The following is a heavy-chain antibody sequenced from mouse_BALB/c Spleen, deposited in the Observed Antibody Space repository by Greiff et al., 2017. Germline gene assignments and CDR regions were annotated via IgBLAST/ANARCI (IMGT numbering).Heavy chain of an antibody. D-gene: IGHD2-1*01. CDR2: IYPGDGDT. CDR3: AIYGKASWYAY. Sequence: QVQLQQSGPELVKPGASVKISCKASGYAFSSSWMNWVKQRPGQGLEWIGRIYPGDGDTNYNGKFKGKATLTADKSSSTAYMQLSSLTSVDSAVYFCAIYGKASWYAYWGQGTLVTVSA. J-gene: IGHJ3*01. CDR1: GYAFSSSW. V-gene: IGHV1-82*01.